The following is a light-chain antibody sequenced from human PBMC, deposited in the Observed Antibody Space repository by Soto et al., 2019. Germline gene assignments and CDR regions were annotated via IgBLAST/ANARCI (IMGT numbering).Light chain of an antibody. Sequence: QSVLTQPASVSGSPGQSITISCTGTGSDVGGYKYVSWYQQLPGKAPKLMIYDVSYRPSGVSDRFSGSKSGNTASLIISWLQAEDEADYYCSSYASSSPFVFGTGTQLTVL. J-gene: IGLJ7*01. CDR2: DVS. CDR3: SSYASSSPFV. V-gene: IGLV2-14*01. CDR1: GSDVGGYKY.